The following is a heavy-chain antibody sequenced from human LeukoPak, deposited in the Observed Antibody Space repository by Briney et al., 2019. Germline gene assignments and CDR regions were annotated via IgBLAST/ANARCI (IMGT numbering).Heavy chain of an antibody. J-gene: IGHJ4*02. Sequence: QTGGSLRLSCAASGFTFSSYSMNWVRQAPGKGLEWVSYISSSSSTIYYADSVKGRFTISRDNAKNSLYLQMNSLRAEDTAVYYCASGLILEWLPSYYFDYWGQGTLVTVSS. D-gene: IGHD2-15*01. CDR2: ISSSSSTI. V-gene: IGHV3-48*01. CDR1: GFTFSSYS. CDR3: ASGLILEWLPSYYFDY.